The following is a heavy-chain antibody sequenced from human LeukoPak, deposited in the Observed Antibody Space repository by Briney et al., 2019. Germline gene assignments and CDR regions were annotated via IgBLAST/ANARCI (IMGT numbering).Heavy chain of an antibody. J-gene: IGHJ4*02. V-gene: IGHV3-30*18. CDR1: GFTFSSYG. D-gene: IGHD3-22*01. CDR2: ISYDGSNK. Sequence: GGSLRLSCAASGFTFSSYGMHWVRQAPGKGLEWVAVISYDGSNKYYADSVKGRFTISRDNAKNSLYLQMNSLRAEDTALYYCAKDIFPYYYDSSGYNPSSTFDYWGQGTLVTVSS. CDR3: AKDIFPYYYDSSGYNPSSTFDY.